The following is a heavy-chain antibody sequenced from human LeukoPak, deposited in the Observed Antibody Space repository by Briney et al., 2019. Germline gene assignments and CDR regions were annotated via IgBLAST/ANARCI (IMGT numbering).Heavy chain of an antibody. CDR3: ARHGGPYYDSSATRKNWFDP. CDR1: GYTFTSYG. CDR2: IIPIFGTA. V-gene: IGHV1-69*05. D-gene: IGHD3-22*01. J-gene: IGHJ5*02. Sequence: SVTVSCKASGYTFTSYGIIWVRQAPGQGLEWMGGIIPIFGTANYAQKFQGRVTITTDESTSTAYMELSSLRSEDTAVYYCARHGGPYYDSSATRKNWFDPWGQGTLVTVSS.